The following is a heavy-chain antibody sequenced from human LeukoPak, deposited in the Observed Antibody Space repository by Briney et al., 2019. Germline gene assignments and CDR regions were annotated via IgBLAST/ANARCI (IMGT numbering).Heavy chain of an antibody. Sequence: PSETLSLTCTVSGDSISSYYWSWIRQPPGKGLEWLGYIYYSGSTNYNPSLKSRVTISVDTSKNQFSLKLSSVTAADTAVYYCARLARRYYFDYWGQGTLVTVSS. CDR1: GDSISSYY. J-gene: IGHJ4*02. CDR3: ARLARRYYFDY. CDR2: IYYSGST. V-gene: IGHV4-59*01.